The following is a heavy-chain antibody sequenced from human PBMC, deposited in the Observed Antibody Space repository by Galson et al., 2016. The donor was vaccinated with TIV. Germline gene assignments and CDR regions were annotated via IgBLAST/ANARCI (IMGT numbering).Heavy chain of an antibody. CDR2: IKQDGSEK. CDR1: GFTFSDYW. J-gene: IGHJ2*01. V-gene: IGHV3-7*01. CDR3: ARRYFDL. Sequence: SLRLSCAASGFTFSDYWMHWVRQTPGKGLEWVASIKQDGSEKNYVDSVKGRFTISRDNAKSSLFLQMNSLRAEDTAVYYCARRYFDLWGRGTLVTVSS.